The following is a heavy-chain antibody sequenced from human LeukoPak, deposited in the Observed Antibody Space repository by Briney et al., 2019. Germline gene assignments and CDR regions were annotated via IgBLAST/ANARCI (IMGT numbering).Heavy chain of an antibody. CDR2: IIPIFGTA. V-gene: IGHV1-69*05. Sequence: SVKVSCKASGGTFSSYAISWVRQAPGQGLEWMGGIIPIFGTANYAQKLQGRVTMTTDTSTSTAYMELRSLRSDDTAVYYCARVCPNWFDPWGQGTLVTVSS. CDR1: GGTFSSYA. CDR3: ARVCPNWFDP. J-gene: IGHJ5*02.